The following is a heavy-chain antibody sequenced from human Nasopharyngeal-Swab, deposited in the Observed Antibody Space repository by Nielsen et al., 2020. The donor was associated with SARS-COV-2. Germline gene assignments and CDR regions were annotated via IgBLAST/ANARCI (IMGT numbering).Heavy chain of an antibody. CDR2: ISSSGSTR. J-gene: IGHJ4*02. Sequence: GGSLRLSCAASGFTFSSYEMNWVRQAPGKGLEWVSYISSSGSTRYYADSVKGRFTISRDNAKNSLYLQMNSLRAEDTAVYYCASLYCTNGVCYDYWGQGTLVTVSS. D-gene: IGHD2-8*01. CDR3: ASLYCTNGVCYDY. V-gene: IGHV3-48*03. CDR1: GFTFSSYE.